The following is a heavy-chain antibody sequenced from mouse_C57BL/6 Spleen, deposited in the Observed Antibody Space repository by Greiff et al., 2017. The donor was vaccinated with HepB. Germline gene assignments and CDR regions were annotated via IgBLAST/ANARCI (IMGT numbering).Heavy chain of an antibody. V-gene: IGHV1-26*01. CDR2: INPNNGGT. CDR1: GYTFTDYY. D-gene: IGHD2-5*01. CDR3: ARGEYSNYPDY. J-gene: IGHJ2*01. Sequence: EVQLQQSGPELVKPGASVKISCKASGYTFTDYYMNWVKQSHGKSLEWIGDINPNNGGTSYNQKFKGKATLTVDKSSSTAYMGLRSLTSEDSAVYYCARGEYSNYPDYWGQGTTLTVSS.